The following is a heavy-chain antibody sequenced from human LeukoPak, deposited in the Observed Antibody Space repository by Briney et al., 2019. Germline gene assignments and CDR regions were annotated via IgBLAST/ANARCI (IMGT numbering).Heavy chain of an antibody. Sequence: GASVKVSCKASGGTFNRYAINWVRQATGQGLEWMGWMNPNSGNTGYAQKFQGRVTMTRNTSISTAYMELSSLRSEDTAVYYCTHGSGSYYRAAFDIWGQGTMVTVSS. CDR1: GGTFNRYA. J-gene: IGHJ3*02. V-gene: IGHV1-8*01. CDR2: MNPNSGNT. CDR3: THGSGSYYRAAFDI. D-gene: IGHD3-10*01.